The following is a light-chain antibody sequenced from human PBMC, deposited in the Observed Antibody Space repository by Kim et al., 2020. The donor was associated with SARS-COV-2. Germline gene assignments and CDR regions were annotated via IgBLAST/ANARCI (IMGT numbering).Light chain of an antibody. V-gene: IGLV3-12*01. Sequence: TAQMASSSSVGNNIGSNAVHWYQQKPGQDPVLVIYSDSNRPSGIPVRFSGSNPGNTTTLTISRIEAGDEADYYCQVWDSSSDHPVFGGGTQLTVL. CDR3: QVWDSSSDHPV. J-gene: IGLJ2*01. CDR1: NIGSNA. CDR2: SDS.